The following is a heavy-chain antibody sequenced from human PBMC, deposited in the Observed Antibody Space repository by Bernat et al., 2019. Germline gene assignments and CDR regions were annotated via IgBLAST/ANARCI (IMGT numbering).Heavy chain of an antibody. CDR2: ICYDGSNT. CDR1: GFTFSSYG. D-gene: IGHD2-21*02. J-gene: IGHJ4*02. V-gene: IGHV3-33*01. Sequence: QVQLVESGGGVVQPGRSLRLSCAASGFTFSSYGMHWVRQAPGKGLEWVAVICYDGSNTYYADSVKGRFTISRDNSKNTLYLQMNSLRAEDTAVYYCDRDPGGVGVTAKFDYWGQGTLVTVSS. CDR3: DRDPGGVGVTAKFDY.